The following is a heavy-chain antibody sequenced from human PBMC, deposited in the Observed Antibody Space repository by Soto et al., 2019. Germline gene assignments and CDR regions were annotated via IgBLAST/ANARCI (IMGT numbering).Heavy chain of an antibody. CDR3: ARAAGIQLWSYGSLPYYFDY. V-gene: IGHV1-18*01. D-gene: IGHD5-18*01. Sequence: ASVKVSCKASGYTFTSYGISWVRQAPGQGLEWMGWISAYNGNTNYAQMLQGRVTMTTDTSTSTAYMELRSLRSDDTAVYYCARAAGIQLWSYGSLPYYFDYWGQGTLVTVSS. CDR2: ISAYNGNT. CDR1: GYTFTSYG. J-gene: IGHJ4*02.